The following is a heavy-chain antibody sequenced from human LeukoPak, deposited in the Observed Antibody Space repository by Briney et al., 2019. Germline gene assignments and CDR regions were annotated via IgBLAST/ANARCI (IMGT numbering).Heavy chain of an antibody. V-gene: IGHV3-30*03. CDR1: GFTFSSYG. D-gene: IGHD6-13*01. J-gene: IGHJ3*02. Sequence: GGSLRLSCAASGFTFSSYGMHWVRQAPGKGLEWVAVISYDGSNKYYADSVKGRFTISRDNSKNTLYLQMNSLRAEDTAVYYCARAYSSSWYRSGPDDAFDIWGQGTMVTVSS. CDR3: ARAYSSSWYRSGPDDAFDI. CDR2: ISYDGSNK.